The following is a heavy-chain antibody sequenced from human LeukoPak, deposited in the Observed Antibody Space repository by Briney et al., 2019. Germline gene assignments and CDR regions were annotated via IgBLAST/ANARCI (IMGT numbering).Heavy chain of an antibody. J-gene: IGHJ4*02. CDR3: ARDFDY. CDR1: GFTFDDYG. V-gene: IGHV3-53*01. CDR2: IYSGGTT. Sequence: PGGSLRLSCAASGFTFDDYGMSWVRQAPGKGLECVSLIYSGGTTYYADSVKGRFTISRDNSKNTLYLQMNSLRAEDTALYYCARDFDYWGQGTLVTVSS.